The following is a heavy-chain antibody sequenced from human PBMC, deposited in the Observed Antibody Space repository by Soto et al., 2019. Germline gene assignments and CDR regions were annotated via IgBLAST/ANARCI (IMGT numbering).Heavy chain of an antibody. D-gene: IGHD4-17*01. V-gene: IGHV3-53*04. J-gene: IGHJ6*03. CDR2: IYSGGST. CDR1: GFTVSSNY. Sequence: GGSLRLSCAASGFTVSSNYMSWVRQAPGKGLEWVSVIYSGGSTYYADSVKGRFTISRHNSKNTLYLQMNSLRAEDTAVYYCASGYGDYYYYYMDVWGKGTTVTVSS. CDR3: ASGYGDYYYYYMDV.